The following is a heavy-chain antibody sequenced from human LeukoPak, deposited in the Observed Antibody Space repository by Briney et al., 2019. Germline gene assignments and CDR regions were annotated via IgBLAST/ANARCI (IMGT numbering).Heavy chain of an antibody. CDR3: AREGPLVGAKIGAFDI. J-gene: IGHJ3*02. Sequence: GGSLRLSCAASGFTFSSYVMHWVRQAPGKGLEWVAVISFPGSFEYYADSVKGRFTISADSSKSTLFLQMSSLRDEDTAVYYCAREGPLVGAKIGAFDIWGQGTMVTVSS. CDR1: GFTFSSYV. CDR2: ISFPGSFE. V-gene: IGHV3-30*14. D-gene: IGHD1-26*01.